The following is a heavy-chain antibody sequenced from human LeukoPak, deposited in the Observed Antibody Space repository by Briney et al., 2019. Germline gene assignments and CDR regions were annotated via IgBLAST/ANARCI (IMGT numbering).Heavy chain of an antibody. CDR2: TSGSGGST. V-gene: IGHV3-23*01. J-gene: IGHJ4*02. CDR3: AKYSGSYSSTGFDC. D-gene: IGHD1-26*01. Sequence: GGSLRLSCAASGFTFSSYGMTWVRQAPGKGLEWVSATSGSGGSTYYADSVKGRFTISRDNSKNTLYLQMNSLRAEDTALYYCAKYSGSYSSTGFDCWGQGTLVTVSS. CDR1: GFTFSSYG.